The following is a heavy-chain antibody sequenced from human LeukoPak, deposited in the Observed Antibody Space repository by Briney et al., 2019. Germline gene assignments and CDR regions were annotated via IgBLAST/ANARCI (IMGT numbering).Heavy chain of an antibody. V-gene: IGHV3-21*01. CDR2: ISSSSSYR. Sequence: GGSLRLSCAASGFTFSNYNMNWVRQAPGKGLEWVSSISSSSSYRYYADSVKGRFTISRDNAKNSLFLQMNSLRAEDTAAYYCARVDTLDYWGQGTLVTVSS. J-gene: IGHJ4*02. CDR1: GFTFSNYN. D-gene: IGHD5-18*01. CDR3: ARVDTLDY.